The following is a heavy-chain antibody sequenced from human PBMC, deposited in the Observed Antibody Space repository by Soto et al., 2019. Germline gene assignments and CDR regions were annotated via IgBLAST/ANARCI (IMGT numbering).Heavy chain of an antibody. D-gene: IGHD1-26*01. CDR2: TYYRSKWYY. CDR3: ARGELYSGRIFGY. CDR1: GASVSSNSAG. Sequence: SQTQPLTRAITGASVSSNSAGRSWVRQSPSRGLEWLGRTYYRSKWYYEYAVSVRGRITINPDTSKNQYSLQLNSVTPEDTAVYLCARGELYSGRIFGYCGQGTLVTVSS. V-gene: IGHV6-1*01. J-gene: IGHJ4*01.